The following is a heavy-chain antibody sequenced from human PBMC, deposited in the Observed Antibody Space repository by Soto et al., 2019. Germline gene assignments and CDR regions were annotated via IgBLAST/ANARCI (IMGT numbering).Heavy chain of an antibody. CDR3: AREPRLLWFGELFGGQAHDAFDI. J-gene: IGHJ3*02. CDR1: GFTFSSYG. D-gene: IGHD3-10*01. V-gene: IGHV3-33*01. Sequence: GGSLRLSCAASGFTFSSYGMHWVRQAPGKGLEWVAVIWYDGSNKYYADSVKGRFTISRDNSKNTLYLQMNSLRAEDTAVYYCAREPRLLWFGELFGGQAHDAFDIWGQGTMVTVSS. CDR2: IWYDGSNK.